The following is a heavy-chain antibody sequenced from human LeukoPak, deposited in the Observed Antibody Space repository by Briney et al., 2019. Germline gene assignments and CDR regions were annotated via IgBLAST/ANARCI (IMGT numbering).Heavy chain of an antibody. J-gene: IGHJ5*02. CDR2: IYYSGST. D-gene: IGHD6-13*01. CDR1: GGSIGSTRYY. Sequence: PSETLSLTCTVSGGSIGSTRYYWGWIRQPPGKGLEWIGYIYYSGSTNYNPSLKSRVTISVDTSKNQFSLKLSSVTAADTAVYYCARAGDSSSWYRGEDWFDPWGQGTLVTASS. CDR3: ARAGDSSSWYRGEDWFDP. V-gene: IGHV4-61*05.